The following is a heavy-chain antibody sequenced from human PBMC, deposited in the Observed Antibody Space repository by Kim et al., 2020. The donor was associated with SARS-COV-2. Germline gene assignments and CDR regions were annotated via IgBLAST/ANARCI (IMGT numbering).Heavy chain of an antibody. CDR2: ISAYNGNT. D-gene: IGHD3-3*01. Sequence: ASVKVSCKASGYTFTSYGISWVRQAHGQGLEWMGWISAYNGNTNYAQKLQGRVTMTTDTSTSTAYMELRSLRSDDTAVYYCARRDYDFWSSSDAGRIGFDPWGQGTLVTVSS. V-gene: IGHV1-18*01. CDR3: ARRDYDFWSSSDAGRIGFDP. J-gene: IGHJ5*02. CDR1: GYTFTSYG.